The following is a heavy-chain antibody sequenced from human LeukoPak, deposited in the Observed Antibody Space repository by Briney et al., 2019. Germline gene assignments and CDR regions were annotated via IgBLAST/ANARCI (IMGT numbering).Heavy chain of an antibody. Sequence: ASVKVSCKASGYTFTSYDIYWVRQATGQGLEWMGRMNPDSGNTGYAQKFQGRVAMTRDTSTSTAYMELRSLRSDDTAVYYCARDLTAAAGVDYWGQGTLVTVSS. V-gene: IGHV1-8*01. J-gene: IGHJ4*02. D-gene: IGHD6-13*01. CDR1: GYTFTSYD. CDR3: ARDLTAAAGVDY. CDR2: MNPDSGNT.